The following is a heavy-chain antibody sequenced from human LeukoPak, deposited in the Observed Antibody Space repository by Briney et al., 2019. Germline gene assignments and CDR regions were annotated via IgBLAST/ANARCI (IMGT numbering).Heavy chain of an antibody. CDR1: GLTFSNYG. CDR2: INWNGGST. CDR3: ARLATVTTYYYYMDV. J-gene: IGHJ6*03. V-gene: IGHV3-20*04. Sequence: AGGSLRLSCAASGLTFSNYGMHWVRQAPGKGLEWVSGINWNGGSTGYADSVKGRFTISRDNAKNSLYLQMNSLRAEDTALYYCARLATVTTYYYYMDVWGKGTTVTVSS. D-gene: IGHD4-17*01.